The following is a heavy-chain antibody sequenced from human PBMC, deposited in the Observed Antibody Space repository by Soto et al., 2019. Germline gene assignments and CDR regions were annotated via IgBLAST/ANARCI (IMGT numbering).Heavy chain of an antibody. CDR3: ARPTVTLHY. Sequence: EVQLVESGGGLVQPGGSLRLSCAASGFTFSSYWMHWVRQAPGKGLLWVARINPDGSDTIYADSVKGRFTISRDNAKNTLYLQMSSLRADDTAVYYCARPTVTLHYWGQGTLVAVSS. V-gene: IGHV3-74*01. D-gene: IGHD4-17*01. CDR2: INPDGSDT. CDR1: GFTFSSYW. J-gene: IGHJ4*02.